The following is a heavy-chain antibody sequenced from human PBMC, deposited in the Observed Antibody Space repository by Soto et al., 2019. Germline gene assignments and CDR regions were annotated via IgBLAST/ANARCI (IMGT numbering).Heavy chain of an antibody. CDR1: GFSFITYW. CDR2: IYPGESNV. J-gene: IGHJ3*01. Sequence: GESLKISCKGSGFSFITYWIGWVRQMPGKGLEWMGVIYPGESNVRYSPSFQGQVSISDDKSTSTVYLQWSRLEASDSAIYFCARAPNNVNWFPEAFDVWGQGTKVTVSS. D-gene: IGHD3-9*01. V-gene: IGHV5-51*01. CDR3: ARAPNNVNWFPEAFDV.